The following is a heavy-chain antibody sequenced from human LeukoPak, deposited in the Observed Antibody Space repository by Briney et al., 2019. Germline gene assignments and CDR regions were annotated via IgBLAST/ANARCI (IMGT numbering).Heavy chain of an antibody. CDR3: ARDREAYSNPMKDGAFDL. D-gene: IGHD4-11*01. J-gene: IGHJ3*01. CDR1: GFTFSSYA. V-gene: IGHV3-30*04. CDR2: ISYDGSSQ. Sequence: GGSLCRSCAASGFTFSSYAMYWVRQAPGRGLEWVAVISYDGSSQYSADSVKGRFTISRDNSKNTLYLQMNSLRDDDRAVYYCARDREAYSNPMKDGAFDLWGQGTTVTLSS.